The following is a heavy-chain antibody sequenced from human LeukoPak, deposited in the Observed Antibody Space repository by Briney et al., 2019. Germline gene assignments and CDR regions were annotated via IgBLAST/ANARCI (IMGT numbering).Heavy chain of an antibody. CDR3: ATEYCTGKGYFDL. J-gene: IGHJ2*01. CDR1: GFTLSSYW. D-gene: IGHD2-8*02. V-gene: IGHV3-7*02. CDR2: IKEDGNEK. Sequence: GGSLRLSCAASGFTLSSYWMSWVRQAPGTGLEWVANIKEDGNEKYYVDSVKGRFTISRDNAKNSLYLQMNSLRAEDTAVYYCATEYCTGKGYFDLWGRGILVTVSS.